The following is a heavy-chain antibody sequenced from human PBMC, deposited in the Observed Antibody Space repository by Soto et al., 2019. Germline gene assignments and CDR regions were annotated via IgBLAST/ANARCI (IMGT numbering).Heavy chain of an antibody. D-gene: IGHD5-12*01. V-gene: IGHV1-69*02. CDR2: IIPILGIA. CDR3: ARGADGYNGIDP. Sequence: QVQLVQSGAEVKKPGSSVKVSCKASGGTFSSYTISWVRQAPGQGLEWMGRIIPILGIANYAQKFQGRVTSTADKSTRTAYMEMSSLRSEDTAVYYCARGADGYNGIDPWGQGTLVTVSS. CDR1: GGTFSSYT. J-gene: IGHJ5*02.